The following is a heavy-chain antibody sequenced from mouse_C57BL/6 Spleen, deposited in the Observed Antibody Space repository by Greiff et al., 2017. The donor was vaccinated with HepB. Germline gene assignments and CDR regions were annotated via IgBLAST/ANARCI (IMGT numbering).Heavy chain of an antibody. CDR1: GYTFTSYW. V-gene: IGHV1-74*01. CDR2: IHPSDSDT. CDR3: AIGEYYYGSSAAY. D-gene: IGHD1-1*01. Sequence: QVQLKQPGAELVKPGASVKVSCKASGYTFTSYWMHWVKQRPGQGLEWIGRIHPSDSDTNYNQKFKGKATLTVAKSSSTAYMQLSSLTSEDSAVYYCAIGEYYYGSSAAYWGQGTLVTVSA. J-gene: IGHJ3*01.